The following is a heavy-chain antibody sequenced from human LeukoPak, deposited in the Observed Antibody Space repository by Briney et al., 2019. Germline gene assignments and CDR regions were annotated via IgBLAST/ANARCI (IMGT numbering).Heavy chain of an antibody. D-gene: IGHD6-19*01. J-gene: IGHJ4*02. V-gene: IGHV1-69*06. CDR3: ARASKPAGGQWLVLPVYYFDY. Sequence: GASVKVSYKASGGTFSSYAISWVRQAPGQGLEWMGGSIPIFGTANYAQKFQGRVTITADKSTSTAYMELSSLRSEDTAVYYCARASKPAGGQWLVLPVYYFDYWGQGTLVTVSS. CDR2: SIPIFGTA. CDR1: GGTFSSYA.